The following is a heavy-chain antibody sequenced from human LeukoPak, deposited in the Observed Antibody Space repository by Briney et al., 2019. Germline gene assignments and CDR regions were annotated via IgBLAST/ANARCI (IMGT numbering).Heavy chain of an antibody. J-gene: IGHJ4*02. V-gene: IGHV3-48*02. Sequence: PGGSLRLSCTASGFTFSDYTMNWVRQAPGKGPAWVSSISSTSSTIYYADSVKGRFTISRDNAKNSLYLQMNSLRDEDTAVYYCARAVAADFWGQGTQVTVSS. D-gene: IGHD6-19*01. CDR2: ISSTSSTI. CDR3: ARAVAADF. CDR1: GFTFSDYT.